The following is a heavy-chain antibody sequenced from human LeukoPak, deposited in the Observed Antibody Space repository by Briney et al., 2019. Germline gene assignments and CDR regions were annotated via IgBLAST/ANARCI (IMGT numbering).Heavy chain of an antibody. Sequence: GGSLRLSCAASGFPFSNYWMSWVRQAPGKGLESVANIKQDGSGTYYVDSVKGRFTISRDNANNSLYLQMYGLRAEDTATYYCARDGQGYSYGYSNYWGQGILVTVSS. CDR2: IKQDGSGT. J-gene: IGHJ4*02. CDR3: ARDGQGYSYGYSNY. CDR1: GFPFSNYW. D-gene: IGHD5-18*01. V-gene: IGHV3-7*03.